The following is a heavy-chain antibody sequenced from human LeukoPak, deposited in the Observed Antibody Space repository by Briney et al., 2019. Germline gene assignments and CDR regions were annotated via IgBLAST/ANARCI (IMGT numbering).Heavy chain of an antibody. CDR1: GFTFSSYD. CDR2: ISGSGSTI. CDR3: ARIHPYYYGSGSYLMRYYYFGMDV. D-gene: IGHD3-10*01. V-gene: IGHV3-48*03. Sequence: GGSLRLSCAVSGFTFSSYDMNWVRQAPGKGLEWISYISGSGSTIYDADSVKGRFTVSRDNAKNSLHLQMNSLRAEDTAVYYCARIHPYYYGSGSYLMRYYYFGMDVWGQGTTVTVSS. J-gene: IGHJ6*02.